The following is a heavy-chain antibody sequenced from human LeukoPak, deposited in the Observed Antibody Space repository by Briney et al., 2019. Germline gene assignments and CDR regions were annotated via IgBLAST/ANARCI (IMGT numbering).Heavy chain of an antibody. Sequence: SETLSLTCAVYGGSFSGYYWSWIRQPPGKGLEWIGEINHSGSTNYNPSLKSRVTISVDTSKNQFSLKLSSVTAADTAVYYCARRLITAAAGFDYWGQGTLVTVSS. J-gene: IGHJ4*02. V-gene: IGHV4-34*01. CDR3: ARRLITAAAGFDY. CDR2: INHSGST. D-gene: IGHD6-13*01. CDR1: GGSFSGYY.